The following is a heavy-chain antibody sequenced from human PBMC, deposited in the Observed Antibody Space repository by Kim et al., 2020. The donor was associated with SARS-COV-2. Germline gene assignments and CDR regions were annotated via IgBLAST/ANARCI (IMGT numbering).Heavy chain of an antibody. CDR3: ARGPYYYDSSGYRH. D-gene: IGHD3-22*01. J-gene: IGHJ4*02. Sequence: ADSVTGRFTISRDNAKNALYRQMNSLRAEDTAVYYCARGPYYYDSSGYRHWGQGTLVTVSS. V-gene: IGHV3-21*01.